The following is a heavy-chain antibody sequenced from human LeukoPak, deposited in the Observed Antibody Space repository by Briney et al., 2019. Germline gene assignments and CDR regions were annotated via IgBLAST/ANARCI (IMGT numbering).Heavy chain of an antibody. CDR2: ISGSGGST. Sequence: GGSLRLSCAASGFTFSSYAMNWVRQAPGKGLEWVSAISGSGGSTYYADSVKGRFTISRDNSKDTLYLQMNSLRAEDTAVYYCAKDSAYYYDSSGLCFQHWGQGTLVTVSS. J-gene: IGHJ1*01. CDR1: GFTFSSYA. D-gene: IGHD3-22*01. V-gene: IGHV3-23*01. CDR3: AKDSAYYYDSSGLCFQH.